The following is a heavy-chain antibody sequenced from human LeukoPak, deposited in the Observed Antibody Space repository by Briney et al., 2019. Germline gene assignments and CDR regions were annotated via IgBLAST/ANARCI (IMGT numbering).Heavy chain of an antibody. J-gene: IGHJ6*02. CDR2: IRTTAEGAKYA. CDR3: ARAGYSSSWFPNYYYYGMDV. Sequence: PGGSLRLSCATSGFRFTDYPMNGVPEAPGKGLEWISNIRTTAEGAKYAYYADSVKGRFTISRDNAKNSLYLQMNSLRAEDTAVYYCARAGYSSSWFPNYYYYGMDVWGQGTTVTVSS. D-gene: IGHD6-13*01. CDR1: GFRFTDYP. V-gene: IGHV3-21*05.